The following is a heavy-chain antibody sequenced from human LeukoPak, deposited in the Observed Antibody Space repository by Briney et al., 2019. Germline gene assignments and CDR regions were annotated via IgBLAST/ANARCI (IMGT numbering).Heavy chain of an antibody. CDR3: ARTITQRFLEWLFGY. Sequence: PGRSLRLSCAASGFTFSSYAMHWVRQAPGKGLEWVAVISYDGSNKYYADSVKGRFTISRDNSKNTLYLQMSSLRAEDTAVYYCARTITQRFLEWLFGYWGQGTLVTVSS. CDR2: ISYDGSNK. D-gene: IGHD3-3*01. J-gene: IGHJ4*02. V-gene: IGHV3-30*15. CDR1: GFTFSSYA.